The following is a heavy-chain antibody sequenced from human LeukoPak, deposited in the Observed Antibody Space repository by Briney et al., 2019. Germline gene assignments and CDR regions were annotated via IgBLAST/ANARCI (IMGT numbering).Heavy chain of an antibody. CDR2: IRYDGSNK. CDR3: AKAPPYYDSSGYYLHFDY. Sequence: GGSLRLSCAASGFTFSSYGMHWVRQAPGKGLEWVAFIRYDGSNKYYADSVKGRFTISRDNSKSTLYLQMNSLRAEDTAVYYCAKAPPYYDSSGYYLHFDYWGQGTLVTVSS. D-gene: IGHD3-22*01. V-gene: IGHV3-30*02. J-gene: IGHJ4*02. CDR1: GFTFSSYG.